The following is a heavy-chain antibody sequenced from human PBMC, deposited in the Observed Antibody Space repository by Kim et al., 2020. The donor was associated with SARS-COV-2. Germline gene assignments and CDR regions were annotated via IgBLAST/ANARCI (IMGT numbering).Heavy chain of an antibody. Sequence: ADPVKGRFTISRDNSTNTLYLKMNSLRAEDTAVYYCAKGPDTTSDWYFDLWGRGTLVTVSS. J-gene: IGHJ2*01. CDR3: AKGPDTTSDWYFDL. D-gene: IGHD5-18*01. V-gene: IGHV3-23*01.